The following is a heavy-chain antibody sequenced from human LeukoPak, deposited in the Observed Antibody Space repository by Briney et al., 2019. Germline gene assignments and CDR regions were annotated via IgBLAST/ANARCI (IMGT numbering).Heavy chain of an antibody. V-gene: IGHV3-15*01. D-gene: IGHD3-10*01. J-gene: IGHJ4*02. Sequence: GGSLRLSCAASGLTFSNAWMSWVRQAPGKGLEWVGRIKRKVDGGTEDYAAPVKGRFSISRDDLENTLSPQMDSLKTEDTAVYYCTTETVNMARGITDHWGQGTLVTVSS. CDR3: TTETVNMARGITDH. CDR1: GLTFSNAW. CDR2: IKRKVDGGTE.